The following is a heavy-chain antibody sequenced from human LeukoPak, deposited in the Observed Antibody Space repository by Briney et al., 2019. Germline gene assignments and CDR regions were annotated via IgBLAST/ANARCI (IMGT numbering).Heavy chain of an antibody. Sequence: PGGSLRLSCAASGFTFSSYRMSWVRQAPGKGLEWVANIKEDGSEKHYVDSVKGRFTISRDNAKNSLYLLMNSLRAEDTAVYYCARGVGIHRSWGQGTLVTVSS. D-gene: IGHD5-18*01. V-gene: IGHV3-7*01. CDR3: ARGVGIHRS. J-gene: IGHJ4*02. CDR1: GFTFSSYR. CDR2: IKEDGSEK.